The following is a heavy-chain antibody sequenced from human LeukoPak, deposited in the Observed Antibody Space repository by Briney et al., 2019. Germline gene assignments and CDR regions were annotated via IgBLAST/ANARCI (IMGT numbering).Heavy chain of an antibody. V-gene: IGHV3-30-3*01. CDR3: GRDRDSPGFDAFDI. Sequence: GGSLRLSCAASGFTFSSYAMHWVRQAPGKGLEWVAVISYDGSNKYYADSVKGRLTISRDNSKNTLYLQMNSLRGEDTAVYYCGRDRDSPGFDAFDIWGQGTMVTVSS. CDR1: GFTFSSYA. J-gene: IGHJ3*02. D-gene: IGHD5-24*01. CDR2: ISYDGSNK.